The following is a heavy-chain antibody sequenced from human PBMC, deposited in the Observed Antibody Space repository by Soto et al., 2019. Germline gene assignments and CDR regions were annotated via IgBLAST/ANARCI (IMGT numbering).Heavy chain of an antibody. CDR3: ARAGGYSSSWFYYYGMDV. CDR1: GYTFTSYG. J-gene: IGHJ6*02. Sequence: QVQLVQSGAEVKKPGASVKVSCKASGYTFTSYGISWVRQAPGQGLEWMGWISAYNGNTNYAQKLQGRVTMTTDTSTSRAYMEVRSLRSDDTAVYYCARAGGYSSSWFYYYGMDVWGQGTTVTVSS. V-gene: IGHV1-18*04. CDR2: ISAYNGNT. D-gene: IGHD6-13*01.